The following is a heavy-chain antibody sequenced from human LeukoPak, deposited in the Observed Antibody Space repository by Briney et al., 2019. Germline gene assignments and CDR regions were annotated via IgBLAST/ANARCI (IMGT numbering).Heavy chain of an antibody. Sequence: QPGGSLRLSCAVSGFTFSRYWMSWVRQAPGKGLEWVANIKQDGSAKYYGDSVEGRFTISRDNAKNSLYLQMNSLRAEDTAVYYCARWGGGFDYWGQGTLVTVSS. V-gene: IGHV3-7*04. J-gene: IGHJ4*02. CDR2: IKQDGSAK. CDR1: GFTFSRYW. D-gene: IGHD3-16*01. CDR3: ARWGGGFDY.